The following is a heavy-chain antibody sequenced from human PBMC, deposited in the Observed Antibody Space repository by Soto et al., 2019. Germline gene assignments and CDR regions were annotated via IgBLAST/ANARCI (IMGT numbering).Heavy chain of an antibody. D-gene: IGHD3-3*01. J-gene: IGHJ6*02. Sequence: GSLRLACVASGXTIENYSMGWVRQAPGKGLEWVSAISGSGGTTYYSDSVKGRFTIYRYNSKNTVYLQMNDLRVEEAAEYFCAKDSWAIFGVPAGESYAMDVWGQGTTVTVS. V-gene: IGHV3-23*01. CDR2: ISGSGGTT. CDR3: AKDSWAIFGVPAGESYAMDV. CDR1: GXTIENYS.